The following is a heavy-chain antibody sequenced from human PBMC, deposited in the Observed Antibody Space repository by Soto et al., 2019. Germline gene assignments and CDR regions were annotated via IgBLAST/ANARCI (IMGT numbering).Heavy chain of an antibody. Sequence: QVQLVVSAGGVVQPGRSLRLSCAASGFTFSSYAMHWVRHAPGKGLEWVAVISYDGSNKYYADSVKGRITISRDNSKKKLYLQMNSLRAEDTAVYYCARESPRRYGPIDYWGQGTLVTVSS. J-gene: IGHJ4*02. CDR3: ARESPRRYGPIDY. V-gene: IGHV3-30-3*01. CDR2: ISYDGSNK. CDR1: GFTFSSYA. D-gene: IGHD4-17*01.